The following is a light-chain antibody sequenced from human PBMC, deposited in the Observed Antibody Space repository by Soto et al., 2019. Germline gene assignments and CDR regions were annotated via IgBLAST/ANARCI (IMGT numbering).Light chain of an antibody. CDR1: SSDVGTYNL. V-gene: IGLV2-23*02. CDR3: CSYVPSRVV. J-gene: IGLJ2*01. CDR2: EVI. Sequence: QSVLTQPASVSGSPGQSITLSCTGSSSDVGTYNLVSWYQQHPGKAPKLIIYEVIKRPSGVCNRFSGSKSGNTASLTISGLQAEDEADYYCCSYVPSRVVFGGGTKVTVL.